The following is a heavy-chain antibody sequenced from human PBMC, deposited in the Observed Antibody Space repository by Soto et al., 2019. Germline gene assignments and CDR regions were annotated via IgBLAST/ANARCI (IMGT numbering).Heavy chain of an antibody. Sequence: GGSLRLSCAASGFTFSSYNMNWVRQAPGKGLEWVSSITSSGSDRFYADSVKGRFTISRDDAENSLYLQMNSLRAEDTAVYYCARDPAAASCWGQGTLVTVSS. CDR3: ARDPAAASC. CDR2: ITSSGSDR. CDR1: GFTFSSYN. J-gene: IGHJ4*02. D-gene: IGHD1-26*01. V-gene: IGHV3-21*01.